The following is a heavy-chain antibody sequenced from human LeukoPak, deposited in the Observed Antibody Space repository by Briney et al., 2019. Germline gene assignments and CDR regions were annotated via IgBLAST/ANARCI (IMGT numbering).Heavy chain of an antibody. V-gene: IGHV3-30*18. Sequence: GGSLRLSCAASGFTLSRNGMHWVRQAPGKGLEWVAVMSFDGSEKYYADSVKGRFTISRDNSKNTLYLQMNSLRGEDTAVYYCAKGAETGWYSCDNWGQGTLVTVSS. J-gene: IGHJ4*02. CDR1: GFTLSRNG. CDR2: MSFDGSEK. D-gene: IGHD6-19*01. CDR3: AKGAETGWYSCDN.